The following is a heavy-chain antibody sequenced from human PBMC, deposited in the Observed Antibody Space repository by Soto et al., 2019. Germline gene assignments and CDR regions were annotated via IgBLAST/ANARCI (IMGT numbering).Heavy chain of an antibody. CDR2: IYYSGST. Sequence: PSETLSLTCTVSGGPISRSSYYWDWIRQPPGKGLEWIGSIYYSGSTYYNPSLKSRVIISVDTSKNQFSLNLNSMTAADTAVYYCARHGLSGWKGVDPWGQGTLVTVSS. D-gene: IGHD6-19*01. CDR1: GGPISRSSYY. CDR3: ARHGLSGWKGVDP. J-gene: IGHJ5*02. V-gene: IGHV4-39*01.